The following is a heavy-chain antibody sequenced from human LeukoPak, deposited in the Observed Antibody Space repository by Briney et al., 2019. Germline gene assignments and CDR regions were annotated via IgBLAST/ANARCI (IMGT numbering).Heavy chain of an antibody. V-gene: IGHV3-74*01. D-gene: IGHD1-26*01. CDR3: ARGRPGNYFDY. CDR1: GFTFSSNW. Sequence: GGSLRLSCAASGFTFSSNWMYWVRQAPGKGLVWVSYISSDGSSTNYADSVKGRFTISRDNAKNALYVQMNSLRADDTAVYYCARGRPGNYFDYWGQGTLVTVSS. CDR2: ISSDGSST. J-gene: IGHJ4*02.